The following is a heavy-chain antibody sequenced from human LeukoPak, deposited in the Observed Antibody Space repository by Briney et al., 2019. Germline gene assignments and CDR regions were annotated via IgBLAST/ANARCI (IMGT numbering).Heavy chain of an antibody. Sequence: SETLSLTCTVSGGSISSYYWSWIRQPPGKGLEWIGEINHSGSTNYNPSLRSRVTVSVHTSKNQLSLKLSSVTAADTAVYYCARQWLVSPLFDYWGQGTLVTVSS. CDR1: GGSISSYY. D-gene: IGHD6-19*01. J-gene: IGHJ4*02. V-gene: IGHV4-34*01. CDR3: ARQWLVSPLFDY. CDR2: INHSGST.